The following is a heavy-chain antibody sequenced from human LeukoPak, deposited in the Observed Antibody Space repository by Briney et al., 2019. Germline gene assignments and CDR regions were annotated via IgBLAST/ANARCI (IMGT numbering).Heavy chain of an antibody. Sequence: MASETLSLTCTVSGFSISSDYYWGWIRQPPGKGLEWLGSVSHSGITYYNSSLNSRVTISVDTSNNQISLKVNSVTAADTAVYYCARLVIPWGQGILVTVSS. CDR2: VSHSGIT. CDR3: ARLVIP. V-gene: IGHV4-38-2*02. D-gene: IGHD3-10*01. J-gene: IGHJ5*02. CDR1: GFSISSDYY.